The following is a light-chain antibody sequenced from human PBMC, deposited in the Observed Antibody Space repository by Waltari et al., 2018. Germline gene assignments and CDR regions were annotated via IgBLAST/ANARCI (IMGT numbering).Light chain of an antibody. CDR2: DVI. V-gene: IGLV2-14*01. CDR3: SSYTSSSTWV. CDR1: RSVSVGYTH. J-gene: IGLJ3*02. Sequence: QSALTQPPSVCGSPGQSTPIPWSVTRSVSVGYTHDCWYQKHPGKAPKLMIYDVIKRPSGVSNLFSGSKSGNTASLTISGLQAEDEANYYCSSYTSSSTWVFGGGTKLTVL.